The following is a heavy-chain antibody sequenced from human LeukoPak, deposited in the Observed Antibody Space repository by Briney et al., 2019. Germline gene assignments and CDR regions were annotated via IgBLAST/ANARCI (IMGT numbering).Heavy chain of an antibody. Sequence: SETLSLTCAVYGGSFSGYYWSWIRQPPGKGLEWIGEINHSGSTNYNPSLKSRVTISVDTSKNQFSLKLSSVTAADTAVYYCARLDSSSPAAFDYWGQGTLVTVSS. D-gene: IGHD6-13*01. CDR3: ARLDSSSPAAFDY. J-gene: IGHJ4*02. CDR1: GGSFSGYY. V-gene: IGHV4-34*01. CDR2: INHSGST.